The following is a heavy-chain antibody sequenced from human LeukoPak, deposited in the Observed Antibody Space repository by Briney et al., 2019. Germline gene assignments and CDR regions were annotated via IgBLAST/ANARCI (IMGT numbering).Heavy chain of an antibody. CDR3: VVVVDEPISEGFDV. CDR2: INADGSTA. Sequence: GGSLRLSCAASGFTFGNSWVHWVRQAPGKGLVWVSLINADGSTATYADSVKGRFTISRDNARNTLSLQMNSLTIEDTAVYYCVVVVDEPISEGFDVRGRAT. V-gene: IGHV3-74*01. J-gene: IGHJ3*01. D-gene: IGHD5-24*01. CDR1: GFTFGNSW.